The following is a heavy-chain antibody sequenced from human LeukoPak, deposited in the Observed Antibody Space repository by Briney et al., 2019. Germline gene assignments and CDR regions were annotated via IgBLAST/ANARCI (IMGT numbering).Heavy chain of an antibody. CDR2: INPSGGST. V-gene: IGHV1-46*01. J-gene: IGHJ4*02. Sequence: ASVKVSCKASGYTFTSYYMHWVRQAPGQGLEWMGIINPSGGSTSYAQKFQGSVTMTRDTSTSTVYMELSSLRSEDTAVYYCARDDYGDYAFGIWGQGTLVTVSS. CDR3: ARDDYGDYAFGI. D-gene: IGHD4-17*01. CDR1: GYTFTSYY.